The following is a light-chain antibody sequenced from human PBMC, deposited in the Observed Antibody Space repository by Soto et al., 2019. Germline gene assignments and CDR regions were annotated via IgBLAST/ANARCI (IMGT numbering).Light chain of an antibody. CDR3: QQYGSSPPSST. Sequence: TKSPPTRSASPGERATLTCRASQSVSSSYLAWYQQKPGQAPRLLIYGASSRATGIPDRFSGRGSGTDFTLTISRLEPEDFAVYYCQQYGSSPPSSTFGQGTRLEIK. J-gene: IGKJ5*01. CDR1: QSVSSSY. V-gene: IGKV3-20*01. CDR2: GAS.